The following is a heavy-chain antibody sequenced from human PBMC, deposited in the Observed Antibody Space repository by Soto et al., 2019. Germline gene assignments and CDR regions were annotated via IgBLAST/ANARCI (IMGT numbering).Heavy chain of an antibody. CDR2: IKQDGSEK. D-gene: IGHD2-15*01. CDR3: TPTLSATPGFDP. V-gene: IGHV3-7*01. Sequence: EVQLVESGGDLVQPGGSLRLSCAASGFTFSSFWMSWVRQTPGKGLEWVANIKQDGSEKYYADAVKGRFAISRDNAKNSLYLHRNSLRAEATAVYYCTPTLSATPGFDPWGQGTLVTVSS. J-gene: IGHJ5*02. CDR1: GFTFSSFW.